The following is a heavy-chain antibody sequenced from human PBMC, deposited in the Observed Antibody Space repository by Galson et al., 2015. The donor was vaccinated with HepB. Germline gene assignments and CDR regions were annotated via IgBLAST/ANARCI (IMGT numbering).Heavy chain of an antibody. J-gene: IGHJ4*02. Sequence: SLRLSCAASGFTFSSYGMHWVRQAPGKGLEWVAVISYDGSNKYYADSVKGRFTISRDNSKNTLYLQMNSLRAEDTAVYYCAKTISEWDYDFWGGFTNNFDYWGQGTLVTVSS. CDR3: AKTISEWDYDFWGGFTNNFDY. V-gene: IGHV3-30*18. CDR2: ISYDGSNK. CDR1: GFTFSSYG. D-gene: IGHD3-3*01.